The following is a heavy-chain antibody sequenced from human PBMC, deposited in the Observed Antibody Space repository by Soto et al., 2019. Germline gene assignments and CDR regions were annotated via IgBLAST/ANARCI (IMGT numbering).Heavy chain of an antibody. D-gene: IGHD2-21*02. CDR3: AREDDGGDRDYYGLDV. J-gene: IGHJ6*02. V-gene: IGHV4-4*09. CDR1: GDSVRNHY. CDR2: VYRSGSV. Sequence: SLTLSLTCTVAGDSVRNHYWSWIRRHPGRGLEWIGYVYRSGSVIYNPSLKSRLTISVDTSKNQFSLRLTSVTAADTAVYFCAREDDGGDRDYYGLDVWGQGTTVTVSS.